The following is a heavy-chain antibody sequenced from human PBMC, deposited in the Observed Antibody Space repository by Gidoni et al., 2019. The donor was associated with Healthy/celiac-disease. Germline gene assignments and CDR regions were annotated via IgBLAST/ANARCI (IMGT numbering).Heavy chain of an antibody. D-gene: IGHD3-22*01. V-gene: IGHV3-30*07. CDR3: AREYYDSSGYYSYFDY. Sequence: NSRFTISRDNSKNTLYLQMNSLRAEDTAVYYCAREYYDSSGYYSYFDYWGQGTLVTVSS. J-gene: IGHJ4*02.